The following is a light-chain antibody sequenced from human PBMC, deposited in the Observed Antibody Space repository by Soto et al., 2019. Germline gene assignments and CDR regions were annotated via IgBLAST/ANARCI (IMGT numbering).Light chain of an antibody. J-gene: IGLJ1*01. Sequence: SLLTQPPSVSAGPRQKGTISFFWSSPYIEVTSVSWYQQLPEAAPKLLIYENDKRPSGIADRFSGSKSGTSATLDITGLQTGDEADYYCGTWDSSLTACVFGSGTKVTVL. V-gene: IGLV1-51*02. CDR3: GTWDSSLTACV. CDR1: SPYIEVTS. CDR2: END.